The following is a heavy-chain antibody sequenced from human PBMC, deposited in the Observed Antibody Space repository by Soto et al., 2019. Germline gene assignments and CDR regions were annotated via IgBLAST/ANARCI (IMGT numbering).Heavy chain of an antibody. V-gene: IGHV1-69*01. CDR1: GGTFSSYA. Sequence: QVQLVQSGAEVKKPGSSVKVSCKASGGTFSSYAISWVRQAPGQGLEWMGGIIPIFGTANYAQKFQGRVTITADESASTGYMELSGMKSEDTAVYYCASSSGGGYYYYSSGYPRHYYYGMDVWGQGTKVTVSS. D-gene: IGHD3-22*01. CDR3: ASSSGGGYYYYSSGYPRHYYYGMDV. CDR2: IIPIFGTA. J-gene: IGHJ6*02.